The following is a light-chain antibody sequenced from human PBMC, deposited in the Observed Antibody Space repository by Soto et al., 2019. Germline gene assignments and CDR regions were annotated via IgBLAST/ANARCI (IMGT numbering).Light chain of an antibody. J-gene: IGLJ2*01. CDR2: DNN. CDR3: AAWDDSLNGPV. CDR1: TSNIGNKT. V-gene: IGLV1-44*01. Sequence: QSVLTQPPSASGTPGQRVAISCSGSTSNIGNKTVNWYQQLPGTAPKLLIYDNNQRPSGVPDRFSGSRSGTSASLAISGLQSEDEADYYFAAWDDSLNGPVFGGGTKLTVL.